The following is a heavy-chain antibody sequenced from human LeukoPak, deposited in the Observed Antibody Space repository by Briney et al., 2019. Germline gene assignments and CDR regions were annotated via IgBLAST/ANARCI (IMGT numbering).Heavy chain of an antibody. CDR1: GFTFSSYS. V-gene: IGHV3-48*01. J-gene: IGHJ4*02. D-gene: IGHD3-3*01. Sequence: GGSLRLSCAASGFTFSSYSMNWVRQAPGKGLEWVSYISSSSSTIYYADSVKGRFTISRDNAKNSLYLQMNSLRAEDTAVYYCARDGGFEFYYDFWSGYYDYWGQGTLVTVSS. CDR2: ISSSSSTI. CDR3: ARDGGFEFYYDFWSGYYDY.